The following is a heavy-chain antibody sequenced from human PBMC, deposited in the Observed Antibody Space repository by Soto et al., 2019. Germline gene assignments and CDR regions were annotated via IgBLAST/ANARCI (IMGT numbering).Heavy chain of an antibody. Sequence: ASVKVSCKASGYTFTSYGISWVRQAPGQGLEWMGWISAYNGNTNYAQKLQGRVTMTTDTSTRTAYMELRSLRSDDTAVYYCARTPRYCSGGSCYSDYWGQGTLVTVSS. CDR2: ISAYNGNT. CDR1: GYTFTSYG. J-gene: IGHJ4*02. CDR3: ARTPRYCSGGSCYSDY. D-gene: IGHD2-15*01. V-gene: IGHV1-18*01.